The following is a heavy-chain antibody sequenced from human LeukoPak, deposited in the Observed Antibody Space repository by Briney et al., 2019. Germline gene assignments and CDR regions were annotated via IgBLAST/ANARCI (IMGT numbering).Heavy chain of an antibody. CDR1: GDSINNYY. CDR2: IYYSGST. D-gene: IGHD2-2*01. V-gene: IGHV4-59*01. CDR3: ARGLLGDIVVVPTFGP. Sequence: SETLSLTCTVSGDSINNYYWNWIRQPPGKGLEWIGYIYYSGSTNYNPSLKSRVTISVDTSKNQFSLKLSSVTAADTAVYYCARGLLGDIVVVPTFGPWGQGTLVTVSS. J-gene: IGHJ5*02.